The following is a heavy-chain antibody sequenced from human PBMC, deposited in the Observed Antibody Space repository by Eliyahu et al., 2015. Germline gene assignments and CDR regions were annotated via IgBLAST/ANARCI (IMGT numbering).Heavy chain of an antibody. J-gene: IGHJ6*02. Sequence: QVQLQXWGAGLLXPSETLSLTCAVYGXSFSXYYWSWIRQPPGKGLDWIGEINHSGXTNYNPSLKSRVTISVDTSKNQFSLKLSSVTAADTAVYYCASLALDSGDYYYYGMDVWGQGTTVTVSS. CDR3: ASLALDSGDYYYYGMDV. CDR2: INHSGXT. V-gene: IGHV4-34*01. D-gene: IGHD3/OR15-3a*01. CDR1: GXSFSXYY.